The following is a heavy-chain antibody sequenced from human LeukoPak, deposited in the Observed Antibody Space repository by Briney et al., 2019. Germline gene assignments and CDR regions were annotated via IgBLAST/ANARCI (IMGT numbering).Heavy chain of an antibody. CDR3: ARREYSSSSFSDY. J-gene: IGHJ4*02. Sequence: SETLSLTCTVSGGSISSSSYYWGWIRQPPGEGLEWIGSIYYSGSTYYNPSLKSRVTISVDTSKNQFSLKLSSVTAADTAVYYCARREYSSSSFSDYWGQGTLVTVSS. CDR1: GGSISSSSYY. D-gene: IGHD6-6*01. CDR2: IYYSGST. V-gene: IGHV4-39*01.